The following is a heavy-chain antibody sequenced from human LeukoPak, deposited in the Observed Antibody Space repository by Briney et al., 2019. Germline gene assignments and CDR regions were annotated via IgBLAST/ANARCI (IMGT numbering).Heavy chain of an antibody. J-gene: IGHJ4*02. D-gene: IGHD3-3*01. Sequence: SETLSLTCTVSGGSINSSTYYWGWIRQPPGNGLEWIGSLYYSGSTYYYNPSLKSRVTISVDTSKNQFSLKLSSVTAADTAVYYCARQNVLEWLLSLPNYFDYWGQGTLVTVSS. V-gene: IGHV4-39*01. CDR1: GGSINSSTYY. CDR2: LYYSGSTY. CDR3: ARQNVLEWLLSLPNYFDY.